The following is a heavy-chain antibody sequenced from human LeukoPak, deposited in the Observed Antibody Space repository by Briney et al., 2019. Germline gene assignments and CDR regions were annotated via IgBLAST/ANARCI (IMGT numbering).Heavy chain of an antibody. CDR1: GFTFSNYA. J-gene: IGHJ4*02. CDR2: ISGSSSHT. CDR3: ATDSPVAGSKALDY. D-gene: IGHD6-19*01. Sequence: GGSLRLSCGASGFTFSNYAMNWVRQAPGKGLEWVSSISGSSSHTYYADSLKGRFTISRDNARNSLYLQLNSLRADDTAVYYCATDSPVAGSKALDYWGQGTLVTVPS. V-gene: IGHV3-21*01.